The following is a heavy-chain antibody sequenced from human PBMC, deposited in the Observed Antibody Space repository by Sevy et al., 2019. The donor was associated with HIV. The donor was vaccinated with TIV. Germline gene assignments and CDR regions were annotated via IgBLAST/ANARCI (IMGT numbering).Heavy chain of an antibody. Sequence: GGSLRLSCAASGFTVSSNYMSWVRQAPGKGLEWVSIIFSGGGTYYADSVQGRFTISRDNSKNTVYLQMNSLRAEDTAVFYCARGATFYSDSSGRVLSVLGAFDIWGRGTMVTVSS. CDR2: IFSGGGT. V-gene: IGHV3-53*01. D-gene: IGHD3-22*01. J-gene: IGHJ3*02. CDR1: GFTVSSNY. CDR3: ARGATFYSDSSGRVLSVLGAFDI.